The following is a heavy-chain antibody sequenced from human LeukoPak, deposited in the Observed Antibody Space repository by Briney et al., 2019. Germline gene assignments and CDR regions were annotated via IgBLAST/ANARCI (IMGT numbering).Heavy chain of an antibody. CDR3: ARDFGTTGWHTFDY. J-gene: IGHJ4*02. CDR2: TYYRSKWYN. Sequence: SQTLSLPCVVSGDSVSSKNGAWNWIRQSPSRGLEWLGRTYYRSKWYNDYAESMEGRMTISQDTSKNQYSLHLNSVTPDDTAVYYCARDFGTTGWHTFDYWGQGTLVTVSS. CDR1: GDSVSSKNGA. D-gene: IGHD6-19*01. V-gene: IGHV6-1*01.